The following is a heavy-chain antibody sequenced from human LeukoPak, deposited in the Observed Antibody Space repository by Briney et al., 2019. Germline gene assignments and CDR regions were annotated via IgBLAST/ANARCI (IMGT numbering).Heavy chain of an antibody. J-gene: IGHJ4*02. CDR3: ARDWGDAVAGHLFDY. CDR2: ISAYNGNT. V-gene: IGHV1-18*01. Sequence: GASVNVSCEASGYTFTSYGISWVRQAPGQGLEWMGWISAYNGNTNYAQKLQGRVTMTTDTSTSTAYMELRSLRSDDTAVYYCARDWGDAVAGHLFDYWGQGTLVAVSS. D-gene: IGHD6-19*01. CDR1: GYTFTSYG.